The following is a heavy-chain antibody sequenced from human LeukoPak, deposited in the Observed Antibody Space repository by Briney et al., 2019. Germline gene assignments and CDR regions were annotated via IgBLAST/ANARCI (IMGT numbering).Heavy chain of an antibody. CDR2: IKSKTDGGTT. CDR1: GFPFSNAW. Sequence: GGSLRLSCAASGFPFSNAWMSWVRQAPGKGLEWVGHIKSKTDGGTTDYAAPVKGRFTISRDDSKNTLYLQMNSLKTEDTAVYYCTTDPGPPAAPWDWFDPWGQGTLVTVSS. J-gene: IGHJ5*02. CDR3: TTDPGPPAAPWDWFDP. V-gene: IGHV3-15*01. D-gene: IGHD2-2*01.